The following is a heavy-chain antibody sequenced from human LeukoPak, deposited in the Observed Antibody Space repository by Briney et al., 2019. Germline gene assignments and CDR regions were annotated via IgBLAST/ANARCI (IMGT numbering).Heavy chain of an antibody. CDR1: GFTFDDYA. CDR2: INEDGSST. V-gene: IGHV3-74*01. J-gene: IGHJ4*02. Sequence: GGSLRLSCAASGFTFDDYAMHWVRQGPGKGLVWVSRINEDGSSTSYAESVRGRFTISRDNAKNTLYLQMNSLRAEDAAVYYCTTDTFGARDSWGQGTLVTVSS. CDR3: TTDTFGARDS. D-gene: IGHD3-10*01.